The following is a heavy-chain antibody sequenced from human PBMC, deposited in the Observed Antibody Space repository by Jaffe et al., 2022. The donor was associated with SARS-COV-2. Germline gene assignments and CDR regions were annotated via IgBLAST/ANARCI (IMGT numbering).Heavy chain of an antibody. V-gene: IGHV3-9*01. Sequence: EVQLVESGGGLVQPGRSLRLSCAASGFTFDDYAMHWVRQAPGKGLEWVSGISWNSGSIGYADSVKGRFTISRDNAKNSLYLQMNSLRAEDTALYYCAKDFTATTWYYFDYWGQGTLVTVSS. CDR1: GFTFDDYA. J-gene: IGHJ4*02. CDR3: AKDFTATTWYYFDY. D-gene: IGHD4-17*01. CDR2: ISWNSGSI.